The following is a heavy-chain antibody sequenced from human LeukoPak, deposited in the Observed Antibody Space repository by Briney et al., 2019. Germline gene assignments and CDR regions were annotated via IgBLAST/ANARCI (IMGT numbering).Heavy chain of an antibody. V-gene: IGHV5-51*01. J-gene: IGHJ4*02. D-gene: IGHD6-13*01. CDR2: IYPDDSDT. CDR3: ASGYLYYFDY. Sequence: GESLKISCKGSEDSFTTSWIGWVRQMPGKGLEWMGIIYPDDSDTRYSPSFQGQVTISADKSISTAYLQWSSLKASDTAVYYCASGYLYYFDYWGQGSPVTVSS. CDR1: EDSFTTSW.